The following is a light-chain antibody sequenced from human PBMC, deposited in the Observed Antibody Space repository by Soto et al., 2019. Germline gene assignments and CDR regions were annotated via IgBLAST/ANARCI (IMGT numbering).Light chain of an antibody. CDR1: QSVSSSY. Sequence: ETVLTQYPGTLSLSPGEGATLPFRPRQSVSSSYLAWYQQRPGQAPRLLIYDASNRATGIPARFSGSGSGTEFSLTISSLQSEDFAVYSCQQYGDWPGAFGGGTKVDIK. J-gene: IGKJ4*01. V-gene: IGKV3-20*01. CDR3: QQYGDWPGA. CDR2: DAS.